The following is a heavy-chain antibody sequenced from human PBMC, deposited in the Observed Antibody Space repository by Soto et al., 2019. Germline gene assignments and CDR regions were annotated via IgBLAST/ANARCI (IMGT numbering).Heavy chain of an antibody. CDR3: ASVDPNYYYYMDV. CDR1: GGSITGYG. Sequence: SEPLCVRRTVAGGSITGYGGSWIRQPPGKGLEWIGYIYYSGSTNYNPSLKSRVTISVDTSKNQFSLKLSSVTAADTAVYYCASVDPNYYYYMDVWGKGTTVTVSS. J-gene: IGHJ6*03. D-gene: IGHD3-9*01. V-gene: IGHV4-59*01. CDR2: IYYSGST.